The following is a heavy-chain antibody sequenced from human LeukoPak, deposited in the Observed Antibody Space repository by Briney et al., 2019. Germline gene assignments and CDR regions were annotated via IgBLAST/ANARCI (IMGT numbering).Heavy chain of an antibody. CDR1: GGSINAYY. J-gene: IGHJ4*02. Sequence: SETLSLACTVSGGSINAYYWSWIRQSPGKGLEWIGYINYSGSTNYNPSLKSRVTISLDTSMNHFSLRLTSVTAADTAVYYCARVGRGDHTWGSYSFDYWGQGTLVTVSS. D-gene: IGHD3-16*01. V-gene: IGHV4-59*01. CDR3: ARVGRGDHTWGSYSFDY. CDR2: INYSGST.